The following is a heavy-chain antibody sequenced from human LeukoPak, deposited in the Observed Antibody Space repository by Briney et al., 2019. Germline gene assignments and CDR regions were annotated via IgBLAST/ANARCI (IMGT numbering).Heavy chain of an antibody. Sequence: GGSLRLSCEASGFIVSSNYMSWVRRAPGKGLEWVSAISGSGGSTYYADSVKGRFTISRDNSKNTLYLQMNSLRAEDTAVYYCAKDRRCYYDSSGYYVPYGMDVWGQGTTVTVSS. J-gene: IGHJ6*02. D-gene: IGHD3-22*01. V-gene: IGHV3-23*01. CDR2: ISGSGGST. CDR1: GFIVSSNY. CDR3: AKDRRCYYDSSGYYVPYGMDV.